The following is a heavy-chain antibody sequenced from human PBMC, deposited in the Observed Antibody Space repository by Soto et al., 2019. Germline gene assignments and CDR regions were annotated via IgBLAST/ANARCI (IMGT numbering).Heavy chain of an antibody. Sequence: LSLTEAGSGGSISSNNLLSVVRQPPGKGLEWIGEIYHSGSTNYNPSLKSRVTISVDKSKNQFSLKLSSVTAADTAVYYCARDYMVRGVMRWFDPWGQGTLVTVSS. V-gene: IGHV4-4*02. CDR1: GGSISSNNL. D-gene: IGHD3-10*01. CDR2: IYHSGST. J-gene: IGHJ5*02. CDR3: ARDYMVRGVMRWFDP.